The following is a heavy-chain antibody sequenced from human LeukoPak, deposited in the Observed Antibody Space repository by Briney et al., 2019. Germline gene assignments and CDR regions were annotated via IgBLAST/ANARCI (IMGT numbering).Heavy chain of an antibody. Sequence: ASVRVSSKAFGYSFTVYHLHWGRQTPKQRLEWMGQVKPKTGGTNYPRKFQGRVTMTRDTSINTVNMELSRLTSDDTAVYYCAREFSSKLEWLAYVTGDDAFDVWGQGTMITVS. CDR1: GYSFTVYH. J-gene: IGHJ3*01. CDR2: VKPKTGGT. D-gene: IGHD3-3*01. CDR3: AREFSSKLEWLAYVTGDDAFDV. V-gene: IGHV1-2*06.